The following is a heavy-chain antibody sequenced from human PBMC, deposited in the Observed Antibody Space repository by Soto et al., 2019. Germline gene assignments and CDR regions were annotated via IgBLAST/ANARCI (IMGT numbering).Heavy chain of an antibody. V-gene: IGHV1-2*06. J-gene: IGHJ5*02. D-gene: IGHD1-26*01. CDR1: GYTFIGYY. CDR3: GRDGVGATPLGWFDP. CDR2: INPRSGDT. Sequence: QVQLVQSGAEVKKPGASVKVSCKASGYTFIGYYIHWVRQAPGQGLEWLGRINPRSGDTTYAQKLQGRLTMTRDTSISTAYMELSSLRSDVTAVYYCGRDGVGATPLGWFDPWGQGALVTVAS.